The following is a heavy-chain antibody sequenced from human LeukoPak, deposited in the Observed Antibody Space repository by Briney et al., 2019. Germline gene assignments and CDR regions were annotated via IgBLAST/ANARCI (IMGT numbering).Heavy chain of an antibody. J-gene: IGHJ4*02. CDR3: ARDDSGSYSIDY. CDR2: INPNSGGT. Sequence: GESLKISCKGSGYTFTGYYMHWVRQAPGQGLEWMGWINPNSGGTNYAQKFQGRVTMTRDTSISTAYMELSRLRSDDTAVYYCARDDSGSYSIDYWGQGTLVTVSS. V-gene: IGHV1-2*02. CDR1: GYTFTGYY. D-gene: IGHD1-26*01.